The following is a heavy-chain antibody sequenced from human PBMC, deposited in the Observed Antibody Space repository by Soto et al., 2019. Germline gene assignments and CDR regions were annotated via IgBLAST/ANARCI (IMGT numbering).Heavy chain of an antibody. D-gene: IGHD1-26*01. CDR1: GFTFTSSA. CDR3: SAASYYVLSLGMDV. CDR2: IVVGSGNT. Sequence: ASVKVSCKASGFTFTSSAVQWVRQARGQRLEWIGWIVVGSGNTNYAQKFQERVTITRDMSTSTAYMELSSLRSEDTAVYYCSAASYYVLSLGMDVWGQGTTVTVSS. J-gene: IGHJ6*02. V-gene: IGHV1-58*01.